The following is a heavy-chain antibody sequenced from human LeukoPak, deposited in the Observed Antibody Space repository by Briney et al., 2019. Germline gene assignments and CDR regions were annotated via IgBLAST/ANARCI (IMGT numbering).Heavy chain of an antibody. CDR1: GGSINSGSYY. J-gene: IGHJ4*02. CDR3: ASSRYCSSTSCYARDDY. D-gene: IGHD2-2*01. CDR2: IYTSGST. Sequence: SETLSLTCTVSGGSINSGSYYWSWIRQPAGKGLEWIGRIYTSGSTNYNPSLKSRVTISVDTSKNQFSLKLSSVTAADTAVYYCASSRYCSSTSCYARDDYWGQGTLVTVSS. V-gene: IGHV4-61*02.